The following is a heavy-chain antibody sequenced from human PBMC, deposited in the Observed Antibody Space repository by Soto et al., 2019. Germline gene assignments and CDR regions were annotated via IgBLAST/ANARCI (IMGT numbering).Heavy chain of an antibody. Sequence: PGGSLRLSCAASGFTFSSYSMNWVRQAPGKGLEWVSSISSSSSYIYYADSVKGRFTISRDNAKNSLYLQMNSLRAEDTAVYYCARDPVVPAARPNWFDPWGQGTLVPSPQ. V-gene: IGHV3-21*01. D-gene: IGHD2-2*01. CDR2: ISSSSSYI. CDR3: ARDPVVPAARPNWFDP. CDR1: GFTFSSYS. J-gene: IGHJ5*02.